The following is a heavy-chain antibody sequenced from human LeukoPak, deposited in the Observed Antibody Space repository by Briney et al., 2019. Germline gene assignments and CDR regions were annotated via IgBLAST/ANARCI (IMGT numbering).Heavy chain of an antibody. Sequence: SGTLSLTCAVSGGSISSSNWWSWVRQPPGKGLEWIGEIYHSGSTYYNPSLKSRVTISVDTSKNQFSLKLSSVTAADTAVYYCARDASPGYYGSGSPFDYWGQGTLVTVSS. V-gene: IGHV4-4*02. CDR2: IYHSGST. D-gene: IGHD3-10*01. J-gene: IGHJ4*02. CDR1: GGSISSSNW. CDR3: ARDASPGYYGSGSPFDY.